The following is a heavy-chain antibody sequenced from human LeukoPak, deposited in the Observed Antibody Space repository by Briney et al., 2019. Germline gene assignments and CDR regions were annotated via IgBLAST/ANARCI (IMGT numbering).Heavy chain of an antibody. CDR2: IHYSGST. CDR1: GGSISSYY. J-gene: IGHJ4*02. D-gene: IGHD6-13*01. V-gene: IGHV4-59*08. Sequence: PSETLSLTCSVSGGSISSYYWNWIRQPPGKGLEWIGYIHYSGSTDYNASLKSRVTISIDTSKNQFSLKLSAVTAADTAMYYCARHRMVTADGSFDYWGQGTLVTVSS. CDR3: ARHRMVTADGSFDY.